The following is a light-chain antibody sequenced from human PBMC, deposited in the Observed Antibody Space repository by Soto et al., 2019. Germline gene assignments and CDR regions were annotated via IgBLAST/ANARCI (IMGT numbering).Light chain of an antibody. Sequence: ISQSPATQSMSPGERATLSCRASQSVSSNLAWYQQKPGQAPRLLIYGASTRATGIPARFSGSGSGTEFTLTISSLQSEDFAVYYCQQYKNWPLTFGGGTKVDIK. CDR1: QSVSSN. J-gene: IGKJ4*01. CDR3: QQYKNWPLT. V-gene: IGKV3-15*01. CDR2: GAS.